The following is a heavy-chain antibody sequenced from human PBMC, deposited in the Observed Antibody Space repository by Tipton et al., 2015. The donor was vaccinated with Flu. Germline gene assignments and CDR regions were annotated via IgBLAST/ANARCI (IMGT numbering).Heavy chain of an antibody. J-gene: IGHJ4*02. Sequence: SLRLSCAASRFTFSTYSMHWVRQAPGKGLEWVAVISYAGSSKYYADSVKGRFTVSRDNSKNTVYLQMDGLRAEDTAVYYCVREGDGDYFDYWGQGTLVSVSS. CDR1: RFTFSTYS. V-gene: IGHV3-30-3*01. D-gene: IGHD3-16*01. CDR3: VREGDGDYFDY. CDR2: ISYAGSSK.